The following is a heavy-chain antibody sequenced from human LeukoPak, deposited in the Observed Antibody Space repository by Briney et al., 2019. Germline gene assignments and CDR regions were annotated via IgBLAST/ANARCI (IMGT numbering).Heavy chain of an antibody. CDR2: ISSNGGST. V-gene: IGHV3-64*01. CDR1: GFTFSSYA. J-gene: IGHJ5*02. D-gene: IGHD3-3*01. Sequence: TGGSLRLSCAASGFTFSSYAMHWVRQAPGKGLEYVSAISSNGGSTYYANSVKGRFTISRDNSKNTLYLQMGSLRAEDMAVYYCARDPPSPTYYDFWRSGYNWFDPWGQGTLVTVSS. CDR3: ARDPPSPTYYDFWRSGYNWFDP.